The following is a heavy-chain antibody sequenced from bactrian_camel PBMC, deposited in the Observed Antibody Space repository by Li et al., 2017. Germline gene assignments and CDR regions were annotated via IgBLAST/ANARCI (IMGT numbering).Heavy chain of an antibody. D-gene: IGHD1*01. CDR3: VNMPQDDCTTYAWIVRGY. CDR2: IRRDGRV. Sequence: HVQLVESGGGSVQAGGSLRLTCASNGNCMAWYRRPQGKECEGVAAIRRDGRVDYEESVKGRFIVSRDNSKNMVYLDMNNLTPEDTAMYSCVNMPQDDCTTYAWIVRGYCGQGTQVTV. J-gene: IGHJ4*01. CDR1: GNC. V-gene: IGHV3S53*01.